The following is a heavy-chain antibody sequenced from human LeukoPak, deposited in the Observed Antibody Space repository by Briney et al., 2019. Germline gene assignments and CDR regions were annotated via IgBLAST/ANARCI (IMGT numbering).Heavy chain of an antibody. D-gene: IGHD3-10*01. CDR1: GASTTGGYY. J-gene: IGHJ4*02. Sequence: SETLSLPCAVSGASTTGGYYWTWIRQPPGKGLEWIGYLGNPNYNPSLKSRVTISGDRSKNQFSLKLNSVTTADTAVYYCGTYRGGGGGVGYWGQGTLVSVSS. V-gene: IGHV4-61*08. CDR3: GTYRGGGGGVGY. CDR2: LGNP.